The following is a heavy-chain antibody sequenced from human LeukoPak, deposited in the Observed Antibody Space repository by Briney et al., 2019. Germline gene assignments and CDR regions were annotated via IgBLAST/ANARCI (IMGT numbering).Heavy chain of an antibody. CDR3: ARANNYYFDY. Sequence: ASVKVSCKASGYTFTSYGISWVRQAPGQGLEWMGRINPNSGGTNYAQKFQGRVTMTRDTSISTAYMELSRLRSDDTAVYYCARANNYYFDYWGQGTLVTVSS. CDR1: GYTFTSYG. J-gene: IGHJ4*02. CDR2: INPNSGGT. D-gene: IGHD1-20*01. V-gene: IGHV1-2*06.